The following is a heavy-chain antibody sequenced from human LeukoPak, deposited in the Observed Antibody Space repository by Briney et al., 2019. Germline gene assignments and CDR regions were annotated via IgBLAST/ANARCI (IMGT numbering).Heavy chain of an antibody. J-gene: IGHJ4*02. Sequence: GGSLRLSCAASGLTFSSHAMSWVRQAPGKGLEWVSAISDSGVTTYYADSVKGRFTISRDNSKNTLYLQMNSLRVEDTAVYYCAKRHSSDWYYFDYWGQGTLVTVSS. CDR1: GLTFSSHA. D-gene: IGHD6-19*01. V-gene: IGHV3-23*01. CDR2: ISDSGVTT. CDR3: AKRHSSDWYYFDY.